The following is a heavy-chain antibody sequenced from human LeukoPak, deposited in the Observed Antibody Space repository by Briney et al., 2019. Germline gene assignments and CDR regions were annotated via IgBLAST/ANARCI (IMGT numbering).Heavy chain of an antibody. V-gene: IGHV4-30-2*01. CDR1: GGSISSGGYS. CDR2: IYHSGST. Sequence: PLSLTCAVSGGSISSGGYSWSWIRPPPGKGLEWIGYIYHSGSTYYNPSLKSRVTISVDRSKNQFSLKLSSVTAADTAVYYCARAGEYYYGSGSYQAGPFDYWGQGTLVTVSS. J-gene: IGHJ4*02. CDR3: ARAGEYYYGSGSYQAGPFDY. D-gene: IGHD3-10*01.